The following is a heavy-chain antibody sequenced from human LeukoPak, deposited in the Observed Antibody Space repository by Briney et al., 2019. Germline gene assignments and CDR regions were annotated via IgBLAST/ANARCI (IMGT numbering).Heavy chain of an antibody. D-gene: IGHD2-2*02. Sequence: PSETLSLTCTVSGASISGYYWSWIRQPPGKGLEWIGYIYHSRSASYNPSLKSRVTISVDTAKNQFSLKLSSVTAADTAVYYCASHPYCSSTSCYTTRYNWFDPWGQGTLVTVSS. V-gene: IGHV4-59*08. J-gene: IGHJ5*02. CDR3: ASHPYCSSTSCYTTRYNWFDP. CDR1: GASISGYY. CDR2: IYHSRSA.